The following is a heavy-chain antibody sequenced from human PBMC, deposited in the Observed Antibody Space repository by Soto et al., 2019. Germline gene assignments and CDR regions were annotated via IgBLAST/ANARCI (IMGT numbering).Heavy chain of an antibody. V-gene: IGHV1-24*01. Sequence: ASVKVSCKVSGYTLTELSMHWVRQAPGKGLDWMGGFDPEDGETIYAQKFQGRVTMTEDTSTDTAYMELSSLRSEDTAVYYCARERNYDSSGYSYYYGMDVWGQGTTVTVSS. J-gene: IGHJ6*02. CDR3: ARERNYDSSGYSYYYGMDV. CDR1: GYTLTELS. D-gene: IGHD3-22*01. CDR2: FDPEDGET.